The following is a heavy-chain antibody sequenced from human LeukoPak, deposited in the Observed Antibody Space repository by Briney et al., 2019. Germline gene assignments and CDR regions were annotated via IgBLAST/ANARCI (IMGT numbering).Heavy chain of an antibody. J-gene: IGHJ4*02. CDR2: IKEDGSEK. D-gene: IGHD1-26*01. Sequence: PGGSLRLSCAASGFTFSSHWMSWVRQAPGKGLEWVANIKEDGSEKYYVDSVKGRSTISRDNAKNSLCLQMNSLRAEDTAIYYCVRSGGYWGQGTLVTVSS. V-gene: IGHV3-7*05. CDR1: GFTFSSHW. CDR3: VRSGGY.